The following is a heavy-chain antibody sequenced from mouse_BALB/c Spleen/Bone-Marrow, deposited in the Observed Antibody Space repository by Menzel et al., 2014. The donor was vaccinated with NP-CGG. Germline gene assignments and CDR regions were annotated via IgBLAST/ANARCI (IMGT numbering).Heavy chain of an antibody. J-gene: IGHJ4*01. V-gene: IGHV1-55*01. CDR2: IYPGRGIT. Sequence: QVQLKESGAELVKPGASVKMSCKASGYTFTSYWINWVKQRPGQGLEWIGDIYPGRGITNNNEKFKSKATLTLDTSSSTAYMQLSSLTSEDSAVYYCSRSFITTAYYAMDYWGQGTSVTVSS. D-gene: IGHD1-2*01. CDR3: SRSFITTAYYAMDY. CDR1: GYTFTSYW.